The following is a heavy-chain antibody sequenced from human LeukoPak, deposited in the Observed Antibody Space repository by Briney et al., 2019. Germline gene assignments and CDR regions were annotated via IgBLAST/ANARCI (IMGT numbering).Heavy chain of an antibody. V-gene: IGHV3-7*03. CDR2: IKQDGSEK. Sequence: GGSLRLSCAASGFTFSSYWMSWVRQAPGKGLEWVANIKQDGSEKYYVDSVKGRFTISRDNSKNTLYLQMNSLTAEDTAVYYCAKDGGSSDWYSSWYFDLWGRGTLVTVSS. CDR3: AKDGGSSDWYSSWYFDL. D-gene: IGHD6-19*01. CDR1: GFTFSSYW. J-gene: IGHJ2*01.